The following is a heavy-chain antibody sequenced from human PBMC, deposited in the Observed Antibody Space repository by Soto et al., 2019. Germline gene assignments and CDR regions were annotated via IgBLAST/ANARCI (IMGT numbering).Heavy chain of an antibody. V-gene: IGHV3-23*01. CDR1: GFTFSSYA. CDR3: AKGRTTTLVRGVIITYFDH. D-gene: IGHD3-10*01. Sequence: EVQLLESGGGLVQPGGSLRLSCAASGFTFSSYAMSWVRQAPGKGLEWVSAISGSGGSTYYADSVKGRFTISRDNSKNTLYLQMNSLRAEYTVVYYCAKGRTTTLVRGVIITYFDHWGQGTLVTVSS. CDR2: ISGSGGST. J-gene: IGHJ4*02.